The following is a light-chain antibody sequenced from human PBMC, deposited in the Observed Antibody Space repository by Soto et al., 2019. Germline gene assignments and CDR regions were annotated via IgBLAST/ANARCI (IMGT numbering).Light chain of an antibody. CDR1: SSDVGDYNY. V-gene: IGLV2-14*03. CDR3: SSYTSSTTHVA. Sequence: QSALTQPASVSGSPGQSITISCTGTSSDVGDYNYVSWYQQHPGKAPKLIICDVSYRPSGVSDRFSVSKSGNTASLTISGLQAEDESDYYCSSYTSSTTHVAFGGWTKPTVL. J-gene: IGLJ2*01. CDR2: DVS.